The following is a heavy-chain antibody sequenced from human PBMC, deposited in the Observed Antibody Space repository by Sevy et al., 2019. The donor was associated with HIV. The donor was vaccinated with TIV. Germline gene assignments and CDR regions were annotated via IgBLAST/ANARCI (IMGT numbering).Heavy chain of an antibody. CDR3: ARGQGY. CDR2: INSDGSST. J-gene: IGHJ4*02. V-gene: IGHV3-74*01. CDR1: GFTFSSYL. Sequence: GGSLRLSCAASGFTFSSYLMHWVRQAPGKGPVWVSRINSDGSSTSYADSVKGRFTISRDNARNTLYLEMNSLRSEDKAVYYCARGQGYWGQGTLVTVSS.